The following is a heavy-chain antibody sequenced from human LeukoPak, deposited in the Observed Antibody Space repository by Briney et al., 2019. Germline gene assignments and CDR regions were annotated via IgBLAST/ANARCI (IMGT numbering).Heavy chain of an antibody. CDR3: ARGTPYSTTKDYFDY. D-gene: IGHD5-18*01. V-gene: IGHV4-4*07. CDR1: GGSISSYY. Sequence: PSETLSLTCTVSGGSISSYYWSWIRQPAGKGLEWIGRIYTSGSTNYNPSLKSRVTMSVDTSKNQFSLKLSSVTAADTAVYYCARGTPYSTTKDYFDYWGQGTLVTVSA. CDR2: IYTSGST. J-gene: IGHJ4*02.